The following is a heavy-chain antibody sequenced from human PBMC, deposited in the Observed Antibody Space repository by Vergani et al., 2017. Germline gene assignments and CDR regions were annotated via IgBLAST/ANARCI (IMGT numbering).Heavy chain of an antibody. D-gene: IGHD2-2*01. CDR2: TYYSGST. CDR3: AGVPRYCSSTSCYVGSVDY. J-gene: IGHJ4*02. Sequence: QVQLQESGPGLVKPSETLSLTCTVSGGSISSYYWSWIRQPPGKGLEWIGYTYYSGSTNYNPSLKSRVTISVDTSKNQFSLKLSSVTAADTAVYYCAGVPRYCSSTSCYVGSVDYWGQGTLVTVSS. CDR1: GGSISSYY. V-gene: IGHV4-59*08.